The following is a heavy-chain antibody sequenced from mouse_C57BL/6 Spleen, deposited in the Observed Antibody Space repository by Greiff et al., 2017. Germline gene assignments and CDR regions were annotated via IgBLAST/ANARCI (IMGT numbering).Heavy chain of an antibody. D-gene: IGHD1-1*01. CDR2: IYPRSGNT. Sequence: QVQLQQSGAELARPGASVKLSCKASGYTFTSYGISWVKQRTGRGLEWIGEIYPRSGNTYYNEKFKGKATLTADKSSSTAYMELRSLTSEDSAVYFCARVYGSSGGWAMDYWGQGTSVTVSS. CDR1: GYTFTSYG. CDR3: ARVYGSSGGWAMDY. J-gene: IGHJ4*01. V-gene: IGHV1-81*01.